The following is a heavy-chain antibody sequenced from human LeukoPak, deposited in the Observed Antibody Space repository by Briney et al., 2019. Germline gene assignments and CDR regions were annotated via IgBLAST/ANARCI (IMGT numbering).Heavy chain of an antibody. V-gene: IGHV3-23*01. D-gene: IGHD6-13*01. J-gene: IGHJ5*02. CDR2: ISGSGGST. CDR3: AKDGRIAAAGSPPRWFDP. Sequence: GSLRLSCAASGFTFSSYAMSWVRQAPGKGLEWVSAISGSGGSTYYADSVKGRFTISRDNSKNTLYLQMNSLRAEDTAVYYCAKDGRIAAAGSPPRWFDPWGQGTPVTVSS. CDR1: GFTFSSYA.